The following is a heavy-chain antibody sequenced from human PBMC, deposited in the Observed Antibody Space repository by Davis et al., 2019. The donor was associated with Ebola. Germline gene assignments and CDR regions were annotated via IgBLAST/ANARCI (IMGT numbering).Heavy chain of an antibody. CDR1: GFTFNTYW. CDR2: ISDDSSST. CDR3: VSAGWDH. J-gene: IGHJ4*02. V-gene: IGHV3-48*02. D-gene: IGHD2-15*01. Sequence: GESLKISCASSGFTFNTYWMTWLRQAPGKGLEWVSHISDDSSSTYYADSVKGRFTISRDNAKNSLYLQLNTLRDEDTAVYFCVSAGWDHWGQGTLVTVSS.